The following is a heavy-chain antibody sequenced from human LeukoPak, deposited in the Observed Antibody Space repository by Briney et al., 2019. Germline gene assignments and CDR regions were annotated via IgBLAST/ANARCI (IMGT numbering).Heavy chain of an antibody. CDR2: IYHSGST. CDR3: AKSGSYSYYYYYMDV. D-gene: IGHD1-26*01. V-gene: IGHV4-59*12. Sequence: SETLSLTCTVSGGSIRSYYWSWIRQPPGKGLEWIGYIYHSGSTYYNPSLKSRVTISVDRSKNQFSLKLSSVTAADTAVYYCAKSGSYSYYYYYMDVWGKGTTVTVSS. CDR1: GGSIRSYY. J-gene: IGHJ6*03.